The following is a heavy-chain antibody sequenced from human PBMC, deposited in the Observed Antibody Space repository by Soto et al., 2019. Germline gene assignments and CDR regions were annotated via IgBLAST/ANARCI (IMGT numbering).Heavy chain of an antibody. CDR3: ARDLAAVPRAFDY. J-gene: IGHJ4*02. V-gene: IGHV4-30-2*01. D-gene: IGHD6-13*01. CDR1: GAPITWGDYS. Sequence: PSETLSLTCAISGAPITWGDYSWNWIRQPPGKGLEWIGYIFHGGTTDYNPSLKSRVTISVDTSKTQFSLNLRSVTAADTAVYYCARDLAAVPRAFDYWGRGTLVTVSS. CDR2: IFHGGTT.